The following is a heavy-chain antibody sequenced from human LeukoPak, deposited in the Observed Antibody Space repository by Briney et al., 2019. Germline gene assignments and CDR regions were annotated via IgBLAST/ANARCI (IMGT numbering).Heavy chain of an antibody. CDR1: GYTSTAYY. D-gene: IGHD6-13*01. Sequence: GASVKVSCKASGYTSTAYYLYWVRQAPGQGLEWMGGIIPIFGTANYAQKFQGRVTITTDESTSTAYMELSSLRSEDTAVYYCARTSYSSSWYYYYYYMDVWGKGTTVTVSS. CDR3: ARTSYSSSWYYYYYYMDV. CDR2: IIPIFGTA. V-gene: IGHV1-69*05. J-gene: IGHJ6*03.